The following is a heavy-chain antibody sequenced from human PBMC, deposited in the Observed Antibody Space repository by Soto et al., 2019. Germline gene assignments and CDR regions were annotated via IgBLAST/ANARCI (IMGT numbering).Heavy chain of an antibody. CDR2: ISSSGDT. CDR1: GFTFGSYS. V-gene: IGHV3-21*01. Sequence: PVGSLRLSGAASGFTFGSYSMHWVRQARGKGLEWVSSISSSGDTYYADSLKGRLTISRDYAKNSLSLQMNSLRAEDTAVYYCAREETAWPLAYGLDVWGQGTTVTVSS. D-gene: IGHD2-21*02. CDR3: AREETAWPLAYGLDV. J-gene: IGHJ6*02.